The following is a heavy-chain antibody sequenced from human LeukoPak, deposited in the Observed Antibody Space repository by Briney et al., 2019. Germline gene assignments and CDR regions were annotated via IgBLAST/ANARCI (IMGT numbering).Heavy chain of an antibody. Sequence: SQTLSLTCAISGDSVSSNSAAWNWIRQSPSRGLEWLGRTYYRSKWYNDYAVSVKSRITINPDTSKNQFSLQLNSVTPEDTAVYYCARDIRSGAAAPYYFDYWGQGTLVTVSP. V-gene: IGHV6-1*01. CDR3: ARDIRSGAAAPYYFDY. D-gene: IGHD6-13*01. CDR2: TYYRSKWYN. J-gene: IGHJ4*02. CDR1: GDSVSSNSAA.